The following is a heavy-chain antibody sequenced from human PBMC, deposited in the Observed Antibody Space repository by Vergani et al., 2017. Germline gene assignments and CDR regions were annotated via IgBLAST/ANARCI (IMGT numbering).Heavy chain of an antibody. CDR3: AREEARAMIVVVITTSYAFDI. Sequence: QVQLVESGGGVVQPGRSLRLSCAASGFTFSSYAMHWVRQAPGKGLEWVAVISYDGSNKYYADSVKGRFTISRDNSKNTLYLQMNSLRAEDTAVYYCAREEARAMIVVVITTSYAFDIWGQGTMVTVSS. V-gene: IGHV3-30-3*01. J-gene: IGHJ3*02. CDR1: GFTFSSYA. CDR2: ISYDGSNK. D-gene: IGHD3-22*01.